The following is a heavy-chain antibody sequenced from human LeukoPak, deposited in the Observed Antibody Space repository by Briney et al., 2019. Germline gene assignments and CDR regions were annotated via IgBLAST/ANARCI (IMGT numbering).Heavy chain of an antibody. CDR1: GYTFTSYA. Sequence: GASVKVSCKASGYTFTSYAMRWVRQAPGQRLEWMGWINAGNGNTKYSQKFQGRVTITRDTSASTAYMELSSLRSEDTAVYYCARENYDFWSGYHPPSGMDVWGQGTTVTVSS. CDR3: ARENYDFWSGYHPPSGMDV. CDR2: INAGNGNT. V-gene: IGHV1-3*01. D-gene: IGHD3-3*01. J-gene: IGHJ6*02.